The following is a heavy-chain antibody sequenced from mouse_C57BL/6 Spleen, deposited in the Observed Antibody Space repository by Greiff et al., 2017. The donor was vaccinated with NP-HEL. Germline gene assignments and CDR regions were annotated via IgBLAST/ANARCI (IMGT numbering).Heavy chain of an antibody. CDR2: IYPGDGDT. V-gene: IGHV1-82*01. J-gene: IGHJ2*01. CDR3: AREGANWDGFDY. D-gene: IGHD4-1*01. Sequence: QVQLQQSGPELVKPGASVKISCKASGYAFSSSWMNWVKQRPGKGLEWIGRIYPGDGDTNYNGKFKGKATLTADKSSSTAYMQLSSLTSEDSAVYFCAREGANWDGFDYWGQGTTLTVSS. CDR1: GYAFSSSW.